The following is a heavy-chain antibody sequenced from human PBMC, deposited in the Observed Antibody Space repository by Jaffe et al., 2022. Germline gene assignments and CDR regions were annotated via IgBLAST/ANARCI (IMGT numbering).Heavy chain of an antibody. Sequence: EVQLLESGGGLVQPGGSLRLSCAASGFTFSSYAMSWVRQAPGKGLEWVSAISGSGGSTYYADSVKGRFTISRDNSKNTLYLQMNSLRAEDTAVYYCAKDMLNYYDFWSGYRSDAPRNWFDPWGQGTLVTVSS. CDR1: GFTFSSYA. D-gene: IGHD3-3*01. CDR2: ISGSGGST. J-gene: IGHJ5*02. V-gene: IGHV3-23*01. CDR3: AKDMLNYYDFWSGYRSDAPRNWFDP.